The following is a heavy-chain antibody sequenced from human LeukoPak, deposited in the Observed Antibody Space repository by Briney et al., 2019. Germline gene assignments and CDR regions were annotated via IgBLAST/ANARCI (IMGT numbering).Heavy chain of an antibody. CDR2: IYSSGNT. V-gene: IGHV4-4*07. CDR3: ARDDMAVAGIPFDY. J-gene: IGHJ4*02. CDR1: GGSISSYF. D-gene: IGHD6-19*01. Sequence: PSETLSLTCTVSGGSISSYFWSWIRQPAGEGLEWIGRIYSSGNTNNNPSLKSRVTMSIDTSKNEFSLKLSSVTAADTAVYYCARDDMAVAGIPFDYWGQGTLVTVSS.